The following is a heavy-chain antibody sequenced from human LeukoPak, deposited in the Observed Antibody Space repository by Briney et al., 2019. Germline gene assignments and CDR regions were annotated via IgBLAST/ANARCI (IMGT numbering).Heavy chain of an antibody. D-gene: IGHD2-15*01. CDR1: GFTFSSYG. CDR2: ISYDGSNK. J-gene: IGHJ3*02. Sequence: PGRSLRLSCAASGFTFSSYGMHRVRQAPGKGLEWVAVISYDGSNKYYADSVKGRFTISRDNSKNTLYLQMNSLRAEDTAVYYCARLGGQDPYCSGGSCYGIDAFDIWGQGTMVTVSS. V-gene: IGHV3-30*03. CDR3: ARLGGQDPYCSGGSCYGIDAFDI.